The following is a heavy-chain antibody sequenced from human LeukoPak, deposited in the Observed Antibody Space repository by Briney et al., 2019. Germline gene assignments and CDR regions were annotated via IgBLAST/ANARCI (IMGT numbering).Heavy chain of an antibody. CDR3: ARTYYDFWSGYAYYYYYYMDV. V-gene: IGHV4-38-2*02. CDR1: GYSISSGYY. J-gene: IGHJ6*03. Sequence: SETLSLTCTVSGYSISSGYYWGWIRQPPGKGLEWIGSIYHSGSTYYKPSLKSRVTISVDTSKNQFSLKLSSVTAADTAVYYCARTYYDFWSGYAYYYYYYMDVWGKGTTVTVSS. CDR2: IYHSGST. D-gene: IGHD3-3*01.